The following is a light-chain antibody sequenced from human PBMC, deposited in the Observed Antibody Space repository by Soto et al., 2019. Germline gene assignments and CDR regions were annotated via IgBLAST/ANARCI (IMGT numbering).Light chain of an antibody. Sequence: QSVLTQPASVSGSPGQSITISCTGTSSDIGAFTFVSWYQQHPGKVPKLMIFDVNRRPSGVSDRFSGSKSGNTASLTISWLQAEDEGDYYCSSYTSSSTHVFGSGTKLTVL. J-gene: IGLJ1*01. CDR1: SSDIGAFTF. CDR2: DVN. V-gene: IGLV2-14*03. CDR3: SSYTSSSTHV.